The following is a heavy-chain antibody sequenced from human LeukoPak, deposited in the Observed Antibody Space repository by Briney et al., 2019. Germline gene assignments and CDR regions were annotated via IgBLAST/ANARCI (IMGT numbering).Heavy chain of an antibody. D-gene: IGHD3-9*01. J-gene: IGHJ4*02. Sequence: SETLSLTCTVSGDSISSSNSYWGWIRQPPGKGLEWIGSIYYSGSTYYNPSLKSRVTISVDTSKNQFSLKLSSVTAADTAVYYCARSRRYFDWLSHYFDYWGQGTLVTVSS. CDR3: ARSRRYFDWLSHYFDY. V-gene: IGHV4-39*01. CDR2: IYYSGST. CDR1: GDSISSSNSY.